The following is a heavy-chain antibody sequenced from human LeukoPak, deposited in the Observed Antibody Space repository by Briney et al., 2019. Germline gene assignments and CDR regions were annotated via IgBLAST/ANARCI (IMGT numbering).Heavy chain of an antibody. CDR3: AREAGPFGELLFYFDY. J-gene: IGHJ4*02. V-gene: IGHV3-30*01. CDR1: GFKFSSYA. Sequence: GGSLRLSCAASGFKFSSYAMHGVRQAPGKGLEWVAVISYDGSNKYYADSVKGRFTISRDNSKNTLYLQMNSLRAEDTAVYYCAREAGPFGELLFYFDYWGQGTLVTVSS. D-gene: IGHD3-10*01. CDR2: ISYDGSNK.